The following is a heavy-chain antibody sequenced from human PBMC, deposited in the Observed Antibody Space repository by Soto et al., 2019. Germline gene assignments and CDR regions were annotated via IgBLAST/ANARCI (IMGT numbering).Heavy chain of an antibody. Sequence: ASVKVSCKATGYTFTAYHVHWVRQAPGQGLEWMGCINPNNGGTNYAQKFQGRVTRDTSISTAYLELSSLRSDDTALYYCARSYSSSPCCLDYWGQGXLVTLSS. CDR3: ARSYSSSPCCLDY. V-gene: IGHV1-2*02. D-gene: IGHD6-6*01. J-gene: IGHJ4*02. CDR1: GYTFTAYH. CDR2: INPNNGGT.